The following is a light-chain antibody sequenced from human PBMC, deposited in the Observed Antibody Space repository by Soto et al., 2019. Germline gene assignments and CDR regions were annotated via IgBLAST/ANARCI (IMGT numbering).Light chain of an antibody. J-gene: IGKJ4*01. CDR1: QTIAKSY. CDR3: HQYASAPLT. CDR2: GAS. V-gene: IGKV3-20*01. Sequence: EIVLTQSPGTLSLSQGERATLSCRASQTIAKSYLAWYQQKSGQPPKLLIYGASTRATGIPDRFSGSESGTDFTLIISRLEPEDFAVYYCHQYASAPLTVGGGTRWIA.